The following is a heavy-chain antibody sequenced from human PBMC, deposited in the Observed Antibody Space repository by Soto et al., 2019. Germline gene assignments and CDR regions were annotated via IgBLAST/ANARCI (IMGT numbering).Heavy chain of an antibody. D-gene: IGHD3-22*01. CDR2: IIPIFGTA. CDR3: ARDPGTSYYDSSGSFFDH. J-gene: IGHJ4*02. Sequence: SVKVSCKASGGTFSSYAISWVRQAPGQGLEWMGGIIPIFGTANYAQKFQGRVTITADESTSTAYMELRTLRSDDTAVYYCARDPGTSYYDSSGSFFDHWGQGTLVTVSS. CDR1: GGTFSSYA. V-gene: IGHV1-69*13.